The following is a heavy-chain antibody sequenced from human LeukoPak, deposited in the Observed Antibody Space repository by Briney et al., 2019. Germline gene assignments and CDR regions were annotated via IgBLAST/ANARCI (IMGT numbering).Heavy chain of an antibody. CDR3: ARRSTVLTANYEY. V-gene: IGHV4-59*08. Sequence: AETLSLTCAVYGGSFSGYYWSWIRQPPGKGLECIGYIYYSGSTNYNPSLKSRVSISIDTSKNQFSLRLSSVTAADTALYYCARRSTVLTANYEYWGQGTLVTVSA. D-gene: IGHD4-23*01. CDR1: GGSFSGYY. J-gene: IGHJ4*02. CDR2: IYYSGST.